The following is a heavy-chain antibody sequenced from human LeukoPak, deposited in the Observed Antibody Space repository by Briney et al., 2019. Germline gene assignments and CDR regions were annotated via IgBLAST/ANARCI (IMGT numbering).Heavy chain of an antibody. CDR1: GYTFSDYY. CDR2: MNLNSGGT. D-gene: IGHD3-22*01. Sequence: ASVKVSCKASGYTFSDYYPHWVRQAPGQGLEWMGWMNLNSGGTNYAQKFQGRITMTGDTSTAYLELSRLRSDDTAVYYCARDLGSTIIVGGDAFDLWGQGTMVTVSS. CDR3: ARDLGSTIIVGGDAFDL. J-gene: IGHJ3*01. V-gene: IGHV1-2*02.